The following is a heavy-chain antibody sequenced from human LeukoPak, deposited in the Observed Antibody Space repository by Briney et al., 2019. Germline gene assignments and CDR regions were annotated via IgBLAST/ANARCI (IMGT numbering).Heavy chain of an antibody. CDR2: ISGSGGST. CDR1: GFTFSSYA. CDR3: AKDLQLDYYDSSGYYSDY. Sequence: GGSLRLSCAASGFTFSSYAMSWVRQAPGKGLEWVSAISGSGGSTYYADSVKGRFTISRDNSKNTLYLQMNSLRAEDTAVYYCAKDLQLDYYDSSGYYSDYWGQGTLVTVSS. V-gene: IGHV3-23*01. J-gene: IGHJ4*02. D-gene: IGHD3-22*01.